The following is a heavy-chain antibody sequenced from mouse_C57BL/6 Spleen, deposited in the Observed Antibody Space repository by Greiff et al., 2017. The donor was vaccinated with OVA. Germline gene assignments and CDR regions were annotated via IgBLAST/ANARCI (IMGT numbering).Heavy chain of an antibody. V-gene: IGHV2-2*01. CDR2: IWSGGST. CDR1: GFSLTSYG. J-gene: IGHJ1*03. D-gene: IGHD4-1*01. CDR3: ARKTGTGRYFDV. Sequence: QVQLQQSGPGLVQPSQSLSITCTVSGFSLTSYGVHWVRQSPGKGLEWLGVIWSGGSTDYNAAFISRLSISKDNSKSQVFCKMNSLQADDTAINCCARKTGTGRYFDVWGTGTSVTVSS.